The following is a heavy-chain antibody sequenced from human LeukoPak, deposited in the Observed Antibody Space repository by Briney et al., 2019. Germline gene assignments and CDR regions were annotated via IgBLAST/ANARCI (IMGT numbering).Heavy chain of an antibody. V-gene: IGHV3-48*04. CDR1: GFTFSNYG. CDR3: ARDRAVRGVFPPTFDY. CDR2: ISSSGSTI. Sequence: GGSLRLSCAASGFTFSNYGMSWVRQAPGKGLEWVSYISSSGSTIYYADSVKGRFTISRDNAKNSLYLQMNSLRAEDTAVYYCARDRAVRGVFPPTFDYWGQGTLVTVSS. J-gene: IGHJ4*02. D-gene: IGHD3-10*01.